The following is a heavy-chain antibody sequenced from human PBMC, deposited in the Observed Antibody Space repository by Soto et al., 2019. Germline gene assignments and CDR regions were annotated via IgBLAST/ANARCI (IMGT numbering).Heavy chain of an antibody. CDR2: IDHGGST. CDR3: ASYDVGTIIQDY. J-gene: IGHJ4*02. V-gene: IGHV4-34*08. CDR1: GGTFSSHS. Sequence: SETLSLTCAIYGGTFSSHSRSWVRQPPGKGLEWIGEIDHGGSTNHNPSLKSRVTISGDTSKNQFSLELRSLTAADTGVYYWASYDVGTIIQDYWGQGTRVTVSS. D-gene: IGHD2-21*02.